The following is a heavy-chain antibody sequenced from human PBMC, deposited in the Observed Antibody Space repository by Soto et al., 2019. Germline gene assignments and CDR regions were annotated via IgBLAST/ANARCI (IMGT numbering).Heavy chain of an antibody. CDR2: IISIFGTA. J-gene: IGHJ6*02. D-gene: IGHD2-2*01. CDR3: VRHVPAAGYYYGMDV. CDR1: GGTFSSYA. V-gene: IGHV1-69*12. Sequence: QVQLVQSGAEVKKPGSSVKVSCKASGGTFSSYAISWVRQAPGQGLEWMGGIISIFGTANYAQKFQGRVTITADESTSKAYMELSSLRSEDTAVYYCVRHVPAAGYYYGMDVWGQGTTVTVSS.